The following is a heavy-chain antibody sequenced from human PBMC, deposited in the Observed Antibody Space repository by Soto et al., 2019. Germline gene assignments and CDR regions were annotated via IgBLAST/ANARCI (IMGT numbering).Heavy chain of an antibody. CDR1: GFTFSSDA. CDR3: AKDYRAAPAGRPSLCYFDY. CDR2: ISGSGGST. D-gene: IGHD6-13*01. V-gene: IGHV3-23*01. J-gene: IGHJ4*02. Sequence: EIQLLESGGGLVQPGGSLRLSCAASGFTFSSDAMSWVRQAPGKGLEWVSAISGSGGSTYYADSVKGRFTISRDNSKNTLYLQMNSLRAEDTAVYYCAKDYRAAPAGRPSLCYFDYWGQRTLVTVSS.